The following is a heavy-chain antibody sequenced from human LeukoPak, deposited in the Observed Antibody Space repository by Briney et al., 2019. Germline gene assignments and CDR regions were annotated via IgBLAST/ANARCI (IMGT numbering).Heavy chain of an antibody. D-gene: IGHD6-13*01. V-gene: IGHV3-30*12. CDR1: GFIFSNYG. CDR2: IPYDGRNR. CDR3: AREPSYSSSWYTSCDY. J-gene: IGHJ4*02. Sequence: GGSLRLSCAASGFIFSNYGMHWVRQAPGQGLEWVASIPYDGRNRYYADSVKGRFAISRDNAKNSLYLQMNSLRAEDTAVYYCAREPSYSSSWYTSCDYWGQGTLVTVSS.